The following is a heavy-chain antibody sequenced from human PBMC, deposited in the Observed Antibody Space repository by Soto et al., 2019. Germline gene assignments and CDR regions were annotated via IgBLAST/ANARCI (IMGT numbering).Heavy chain of an antibody. V-gene: IGHV4-34*01. Sequence: QVQLQQWGAGLLKPSETLSLTCAVYGGSFSGYYWSWIRQPPGKGLEWIGEINHVGGTNYNPSLKSRLTISVDTSKNQFSLKVNSVTAADTAGYYCARGQKGYSSSWYVDWGQGTPVTVSS. D-gene: IGHD6-13*01. CDR1: GGSFSGYY. CDR3: ARGQKGYSSSWYVD. J-gene: IGHJ4*02. CDR2: INHVGGT.